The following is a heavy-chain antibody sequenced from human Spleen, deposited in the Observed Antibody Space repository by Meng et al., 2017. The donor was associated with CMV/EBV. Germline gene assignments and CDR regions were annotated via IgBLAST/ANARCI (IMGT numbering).Heavy chain of an antibody. Sequence: CTVSSGPMSSGVYCWSWIRQHPEKGLEWIGYSYYDGTTHYNPSLRSRVSISVDTSKNQFSLKLNSVTAADTAVYFCARQAPDNWFDPWDQGALVTVSS. CDR3: ARQAPDNWFDP. V-gene: IGHV4-31*03. CDR2: SYYDGTT. J-gene: IGHJ5*02. CDR1: SGPMSSGVYC.